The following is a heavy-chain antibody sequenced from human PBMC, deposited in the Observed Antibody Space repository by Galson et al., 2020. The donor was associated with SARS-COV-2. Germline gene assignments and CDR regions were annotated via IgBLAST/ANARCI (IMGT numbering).Heavy chain of an antibody. D-gene: IGHD6-19*01. CDR3: ARERGWYPFDY. CDR2: IWYDGSNK. J-gene: IGHJ4*02. Sequence: APGKGLEWVAVIWYDGSNKYYADSVKGRFTISRDNSKNTLYLQMNSLRAEDTAVYYCARERGWYPFDYWGQGTLVTVSS. V-gene: IGHV3-33*01.